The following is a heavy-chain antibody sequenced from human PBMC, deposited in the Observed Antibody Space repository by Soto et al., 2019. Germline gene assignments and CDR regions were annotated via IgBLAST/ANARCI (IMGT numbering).Heavy chain of an antibody. CDR1: GFTLSDYG. CDR3: AKDRRDGEYNSVYDF. V-gene: IGHV3-30*18. J-gene: IGHJ4*02. Sequence: QVQLVESGGGVVQPGRSLRLSCAASGFTLSDYGMHWVRQAPGKGLEWVAMISHDGTTKYWADSEKGRFTISRDNSKNARYLQMNSLRAEDTSVYYCAKDRRDGEYNSVYDFWGQGALVTVSS. CDR2: ISHDGTTK. D-gene: IGHD1-1*01.